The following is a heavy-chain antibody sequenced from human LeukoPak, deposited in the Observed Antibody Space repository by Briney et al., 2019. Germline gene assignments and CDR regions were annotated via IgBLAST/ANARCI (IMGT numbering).Heavy chain of an antibody. CDR1: GFTFSSYA. D-gene: IGHD6-19*01. CDR2: ISGSGGTT. J-gene: IGHJ4*02. CDR3: AKYEKINSDWHAGY. V-gene: IGHV3-23*01. Sequence: PGGSLRLSCAASGFTFSSYAMSWVRQAPGKGLEWVSVISGSGGTTYYADSVKGRFTISRDNSKNTLYLQMNSLRAEDTAVYYCAKYEKINSDWHAGYWGQGTLVTVSS.